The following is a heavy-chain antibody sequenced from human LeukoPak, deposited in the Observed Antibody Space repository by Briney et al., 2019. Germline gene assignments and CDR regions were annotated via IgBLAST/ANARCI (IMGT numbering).Heavy chain of an antibody. CDR1: GFTFSSYG. V-gene: IGHV3-30*18. Sequence: GGSLRLSCAASGFTFSSYGMHWVRQAPGKGLEGVAVISYDGSNKYYADSVKGRFTISRDNSKHTLYLQMNSLRAEDTAVYYCAKSRTYRYYDSSGYYSLDYWGQGTLVTVSS. CDR3: AKSRTYRYYDSSGYYSLDY. CDR2: ISYDGSNK. D-gene: IGHD3-22*01. J-gene: IGHJ4*02.